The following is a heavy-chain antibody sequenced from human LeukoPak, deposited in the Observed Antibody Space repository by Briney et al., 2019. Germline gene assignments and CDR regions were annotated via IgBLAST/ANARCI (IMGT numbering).Heavy chain of an antibody. CDR1: GYTFTSYY. V-gene: IGHV1-46*01. J-gene: IGHJ4*02. Sequence: ASVKVSCKASGYTFTSYYMHWVRQAPGQGLEWMRIINPSGGSTSYAQKFQGRVTMTRDTSTSTVYMELSSLRSEDTAVYYCARDLSYYDSSGYTFDYWGQGTLVTVSS. CDR3: ARDLSYYDSSGYTFDY. CDR2: INPSGGST. D-gene: IGHD3-22*01.